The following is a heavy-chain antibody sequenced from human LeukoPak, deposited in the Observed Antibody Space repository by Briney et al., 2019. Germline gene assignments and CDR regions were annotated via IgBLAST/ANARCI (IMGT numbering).Heavy chain of an antibody. J-gene: IGHJ6*02. CDR1: GGSFSGYY. CDR2: INHSGST. Sequence: SETLSLTCAVYGGSFSGYYWSWIRQPPGKGLEWIGEINHSGSTNYNPSLKSRVTISVDTSKNQFSLKLSSVTAEDTAVYYCGRGMDVWGQGTTVTVSS. CDR3: GRGMDV. V-gene: IGHV4-34*01.